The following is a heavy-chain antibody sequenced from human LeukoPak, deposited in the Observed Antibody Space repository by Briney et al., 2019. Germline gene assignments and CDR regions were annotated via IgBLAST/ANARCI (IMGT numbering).Heavy chain of an antibody. CDR1: GFTFSSYA. CDR2: ISGSGGST. CDR3: AKGAMVRGVTLQNHYYYGMDV. J-gene: IGHJ6*02. D-gene: IGHD3-10*01. V-gene: IGHV3-23*01. Sequence: GGSLRLSCAASGFTFSSYAMSWVRQAPGKGLEWVSAISGSGGSTYYADSVKGRFTISRDNSKNTLYLQMNSLRAEDTAVYYCAKGAMVRGVTLQNHYYYGMDVWGQGTTVTVSS.